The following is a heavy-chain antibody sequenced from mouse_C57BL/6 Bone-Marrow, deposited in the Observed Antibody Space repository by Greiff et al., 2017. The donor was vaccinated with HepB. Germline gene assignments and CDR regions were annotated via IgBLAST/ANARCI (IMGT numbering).Heavy chain of an antibody. CDR1: GYTFTSYW. D-gene: IGHD1-1*01. Sequence: QVQLQQPGAELVKPGASVKMSCKASGYTFTSYWITWVKQRPGQGLEWIGDIYPGSGSTNYNEKFKSKATLTVDTSSSTAYMQLSSLTSEDSAVYYCARRPFTTVVAHVDYWGQGTTLTVSS. CDR3: ARRPFTTVVAHVDY. CDR2: IYPGSGST. V-gene: IGHV1-55*01. J-gene: IGHJ2*01.